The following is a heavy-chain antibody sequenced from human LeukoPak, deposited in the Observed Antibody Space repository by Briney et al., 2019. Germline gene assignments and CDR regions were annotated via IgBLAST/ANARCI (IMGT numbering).Heavy chain of an antibody. J-gene: IGHJ4*02. D-gene: IGHD5-24*01. CDR2: ISYDGNTK. V-gene: IGHV3-30*04. CDR3: ARRNPRDGYTYDY. CDR1: GFIFSNYA. Sequence: GRSLRLSCAASGFIFSNYAMHWVRQAPGKGLEWVTVISYDGNTKYYADSVKGRFTISRDNSKNTLYLQMNSLRAEDTAVYYCARRNPRDGYTYDYWGQGNLVTVSS.